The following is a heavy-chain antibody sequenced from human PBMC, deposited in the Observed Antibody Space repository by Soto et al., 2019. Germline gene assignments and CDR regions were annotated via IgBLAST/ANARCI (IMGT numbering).Heavy chain of an antibody. J-gene: IGHJ4*02. CDR3: ACGGGYSGYDLVDY. Sequence: VQLVESGGGLVQPGGSLRLSCAASGFTFSSYSMNWVRQAPGKGPEWVSCISSGSSTIYYADSVKGRFTISRDNAKNSLYLQMNSRGDEDAAVYYCACGGGYSGYDLVDYWGQGTLVTVSS. V-gene: IGHV3-48*02. CDR1: GFTFSSYS. CDR2: ISSGSSTI. D-gene: IGHD5-12*01.